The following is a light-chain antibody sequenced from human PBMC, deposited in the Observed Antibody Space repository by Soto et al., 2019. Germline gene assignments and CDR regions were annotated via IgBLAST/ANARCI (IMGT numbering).Light chain of an antibody. Sequence: DIQIAQSSSSLSASVGDRVTVTCRASQSISSYLNWYQQKPGKAPKLLNYAASSLQSGVPSRFSGSGSGTDFTLTISSLHPEDFATYYCQQSYSTPWTFGQGTKVDIK. CDR3: QQSYSTPWT. V-gene: IGKV1-39*01. CDR1: QSISSY. CDR2: AAS. J-gene: IGKJ1*01.